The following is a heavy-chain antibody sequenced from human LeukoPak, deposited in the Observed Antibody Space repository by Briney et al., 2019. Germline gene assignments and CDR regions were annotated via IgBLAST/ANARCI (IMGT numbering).Heavy chain of an antibody. J-gene: IGHJ4*02. CDR2: ISGTGSYK. Sequence: PGGSLRLSCAASGFTFSRYSMNWVRQAPGKGLEWVSSISGTGSYKYYADSVKGRFTISRDDSENTLYLQMNSLRAEDTAVYYCAKATGYLLWGQGTLVTVSS. CDR3: AKATGYLL. CDR1: GFTFSRYS. D-gene: IGHD1-14*01. V-gene: IGHV3-21*04.